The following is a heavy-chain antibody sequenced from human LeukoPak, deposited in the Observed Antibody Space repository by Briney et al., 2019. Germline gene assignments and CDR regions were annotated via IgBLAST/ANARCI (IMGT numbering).Heavy chain of an antibody. CDR1: GGSLSSGSYY. Sequence: PSETLSLTRTVSGGSLSSGSYYWSWIRQPAGKGLEWIGRIYTSGSTNYNPSLKSRVTISVDTSKNQFSLKLSSVTAADTAVYYCARDRGNWNYLGYFDYWGQGTLVTVSS. CDR2: IYTSGST. V-gene: IGHV4-61*02. J-gene: IGHJ4*02. D-gene: IGHD1-7*01. CDR3: ARDRGNWNYLGYFDY.